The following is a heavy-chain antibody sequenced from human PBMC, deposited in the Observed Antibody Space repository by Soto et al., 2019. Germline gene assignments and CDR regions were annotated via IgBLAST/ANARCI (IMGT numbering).Heavy chain of an antibody. V-gene: IGHV4-59*01. CDR1: GGSISSYY. CDR2: IYYSGST. CDR3: ARVAAAGTKHFDY. D-gene: IGHD6-13*01. J-gene: IGHJ4*02. Sequence: PSETLSLTYTVSGGSISSYYWSWIRQPPGKGLEWIGYIYYSGSTNYNPSLKSRVTISVDTSKNQFSLKLSSVTAADTAVYYCARVAAAGTKHFDYWGQGTLVTVSS.